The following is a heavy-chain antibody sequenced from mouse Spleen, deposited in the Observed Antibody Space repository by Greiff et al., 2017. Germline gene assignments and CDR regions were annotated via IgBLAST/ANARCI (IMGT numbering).Heavy chain of an antibody. CDR1: GYTFTSYW. CDR2: IDPSDSET. D-gene: IGHD2-13*01. J-gene: IGHJ2*01. Sequence: QVQLQQPGAELVRPGSSVKLSCKASGYTFTSYWMHWVKQRPIQGLEWIGNIDPSDSETHYNQKFKDKATLTVDKSSSTAYMQLSSLTSEDSAVYYCARSGYYDGANYFDYWGQGTTLTVSS. V-gene: IGHV1-52*01. CDR3: ARSGYYDGANYFDY.